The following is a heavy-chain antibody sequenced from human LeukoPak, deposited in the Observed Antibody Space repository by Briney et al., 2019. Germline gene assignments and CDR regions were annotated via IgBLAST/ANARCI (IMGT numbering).Heavy chain of an antibody. CDR3: AKDLRAAADYYFDY. J-gene: IGHJ4*02. CDR2: IYSGGDT. CDR1: GFTVSSNY. V-gene: IGHV3-66*01. D-gene: IGHD6-13*01. Sequence: GGSLRLSCAASGFTVSSNYMTWVRQAPGKGLEWVSVIYSGGDTYYADSVKGRFTISTDNSENTLYLQMNSLRAEDTAFYHCAKDLRAAADYYFDYWGQGTLVTVSS.